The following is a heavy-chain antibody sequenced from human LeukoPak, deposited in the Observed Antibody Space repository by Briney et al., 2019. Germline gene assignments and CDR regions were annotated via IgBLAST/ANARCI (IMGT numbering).Heavy chain of an antibody. J-gene: IGHJ4*02. CDR1: GGSFSGYY. Sequence: PETLSLTCAVYGGSFSGYYWSWIRQPPGKGLEWIGEINHSGSTNYNPSLKSRVTISVDTSKNQFSLKLSSVTAADTAVYYCARGRKYQRGYFDYWGQGTLVTVSS. CDR3: ARGRKYQRGYFDY. D-gene: IGHD2-2*01. V-gene: IGHV4-34*01. CDR2: INHSGST.